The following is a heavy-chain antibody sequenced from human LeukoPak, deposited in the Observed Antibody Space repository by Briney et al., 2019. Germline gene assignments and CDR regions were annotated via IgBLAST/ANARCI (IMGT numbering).Heavy chain of an antibody. D-gene: IGHD6-13*01. CDR3: ARDEGQQLPLYWFDP. J-gene: IGHJ5*02. V-gene: IGHV1-2*02. CDR2: INPNSGGT. Sequence: ASVKVSCKASGYTFTGYYMHWVRQAPGQGLEWMGWINPNSGGTNYAQKFQGRVTMTRDTSISTAYMELSRLRSDDTAVYYCARDEGQQLPLYWFDPWGQGTLVTVSS. CDR1: GYTFTGYY.